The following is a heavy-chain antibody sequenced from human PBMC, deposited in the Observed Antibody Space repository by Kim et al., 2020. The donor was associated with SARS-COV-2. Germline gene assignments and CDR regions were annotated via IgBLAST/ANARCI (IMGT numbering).Heavy chain of an antibody. D-gene: IGHD6-19*01. CDR1: GFTFDDYA. CDR2: ISGDGGST. CDR3: AKDLSSGWSPVGVYFYYGMDV. J-gene: IGHJ6*04. V-gene: IGHV3-43*02. Sequence: GGSLRLSCAASGFTFDDYAMHWVRQAPGKGLEWVSLISGDGGSTYYADSVKGRFTISRDNSKNSLYLQMNSLRTEDTALYYCAKDLSSGWSPVGVYFYYGMDVWGKGTTVTVSS.